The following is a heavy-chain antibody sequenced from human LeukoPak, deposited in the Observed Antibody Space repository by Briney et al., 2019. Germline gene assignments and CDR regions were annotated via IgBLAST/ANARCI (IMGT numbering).Heavy chain of an antibody. J-gene: IGHJ5*02. CDR1: GFTFSTYT. Sequence: GGSLRLSCAASGFTFSTYTMAWVRQAPGGGLEWVSGIGGDGGGGTYYAGSVKGRFAISRDNSKSTLYLQMNSLRVEDTAVYYCVKDFGRNLGGPGSWGRGTLVSVSS. V-gene: IGHV3-23*01. D-gene: IGHD3-10*01. CDR2: IGGDGGGGT. CDR3: VKDFGRNLGGPGS.